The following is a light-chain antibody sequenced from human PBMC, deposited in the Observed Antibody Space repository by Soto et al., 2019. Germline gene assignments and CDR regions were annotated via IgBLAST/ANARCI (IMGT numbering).Light chain of an antibody. J-gene: IGKJ2*01. V-gene: IGKV3-15*01. CDR3: HQYNSWPPGT. CDR1: QSISRS. Sequence: IGLKLSAAVVSVKQEERATLSCRASQSISRSLAWYQQKPGQAPRLLISDASTRATGIPARFSGSGSGTEFTLTISSLQSEDFALYYCHQYNSWPPGTLGQGTKVDNK. CDR2: DAS.